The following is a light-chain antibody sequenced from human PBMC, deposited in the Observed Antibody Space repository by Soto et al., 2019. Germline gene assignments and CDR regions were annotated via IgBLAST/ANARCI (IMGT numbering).Light chain of an antibody. CDR1: QRITTY. J-gene: IGKJ2*01. CDR2: TSG. CDR3: QQTYSTPYT. Sequence: IHMTQSPSSLSASVGDRVTITCRASQRITTYLNWYQQKPGEAPKLLISTSGTLQRGVPSRFGGSGSGTDFTLTITSLQPADFATYFCQQTYSTPYTFGQGTKLEIK. V-gene: IGKV1-39*01.